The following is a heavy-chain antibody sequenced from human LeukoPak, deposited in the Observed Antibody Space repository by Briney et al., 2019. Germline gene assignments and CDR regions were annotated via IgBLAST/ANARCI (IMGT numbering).Heavy chain of an antibody. D-gene: IGHD3-10*01. CDR1: GFTFSPLG. CDR3: AIGRGLTLSYHYFDY. V-gene: IGHV3-48*02. J-gene: IGHJ4*02. Sequence: QPGGSLGLSCAASGFTFSPLGMNWVRQAPGRGLEWVSYISSGSSTTYYADSVKGRFTISRDNAKNSLYLQVNSLRDEDTAVYYCAIGRGLTLSYHYFDYWGQGTLVTVSS. CDR2: ISSGSSTT.